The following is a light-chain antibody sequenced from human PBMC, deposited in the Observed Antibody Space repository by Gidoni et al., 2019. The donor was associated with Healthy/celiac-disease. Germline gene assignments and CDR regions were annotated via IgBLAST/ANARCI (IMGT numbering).Light chain of an antibody. CDR3: QTWGTGIHVV. V-gene: IGLV4-69*01. J-gene: IGLJ2*01. Sequence: QLVLTQSPSASASLGASVKLTRTLSSGHSSYAIAWHQQPPEKGPRYLMKLNSDGSHSKGDGIPDRFSGSSSGAERYLTISSLQSEDEADYYCQTWGTGIHVVFGGGTKLTVL. CDR2: LNSDGSH. CDR1: SGHSSYA.